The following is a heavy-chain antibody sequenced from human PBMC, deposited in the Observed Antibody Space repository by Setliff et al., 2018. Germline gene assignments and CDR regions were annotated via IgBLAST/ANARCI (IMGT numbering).Heavy chain of an antibody. CDR3: ATSPYSDTSTYSSNFFDY. CDR1: GDCFSSYA. CDR2: IIPIFATT. V-gene: IGHV1-69*05. Sequence: SVKVSCKASGDCFSSYAIIWVRQAPGQGLEWMGRIIPIFATTDYAQKFQGRVTITTDDSTSTAYMALSSLRSEDTAVYYCATSPYSDTSTYSSNFFDYWGQGTLVTVSS. J-gene: IGHJ4*02. D-gene: IGHD3-22*01.